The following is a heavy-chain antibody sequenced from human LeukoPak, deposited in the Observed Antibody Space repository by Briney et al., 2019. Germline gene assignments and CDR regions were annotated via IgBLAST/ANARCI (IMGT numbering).Heavy chain of an antibody. CDR1: GFTFSSYA. Sequence: GGSLRLSCAASGFTFSSYAMSWVRQAPGKGLEWVSAISGSGGSTYYADSVKGRFTISRDNSKNTLYLQMNSLRAEDTAVYYCAKGSGSGSYPRFYMDVWGQGTTVTVSS. CDR2: ISGSGGST. J-gene: IGHJ6*02. D-gene: IGHD3-10*01. CDR3: AKGSGSGSYPRFYMDV. V-gene: IGHV3-23*01.